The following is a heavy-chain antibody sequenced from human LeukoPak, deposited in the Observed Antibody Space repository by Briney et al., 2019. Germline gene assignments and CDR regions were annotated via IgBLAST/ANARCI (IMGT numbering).Heavy chain of an antibody. J-gene: IGHJ4*02. CDR1: GLTFSNYA. CDR3: ASNYGG. Sequence: GGSLRLSCAASGLTFSNYAMCWVRQAPGKGLEWLASITSDGNKEFHADSVKGRFTISRDNFRSTLYLQMNSLRAEDTAVYYCASNYGGWGQGTLVTVSS. CDR2: ITSDGNKE. V-gene: IGHV3-30-3*01. D-gene: IGHD4-11*01.